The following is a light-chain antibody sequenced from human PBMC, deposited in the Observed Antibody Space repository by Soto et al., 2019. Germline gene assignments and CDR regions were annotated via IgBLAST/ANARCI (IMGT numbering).Light chain of an antibody. J-gene: IGKJ4*01. CDR1: QSISSW. Sequence: DIQMTQSPSTLSASVGDRVAITCRASQSISSWLAWYQQKPGKAPKLLIQKASTLESGVPSRFSGSGSGTEVTLTISSLQPDDFATYYCQQYDSFSLTFGGGTKVEIK. CDR3: QQYDSFSLT. V-gene: IGKV1-5*03. CDR2: KAS.